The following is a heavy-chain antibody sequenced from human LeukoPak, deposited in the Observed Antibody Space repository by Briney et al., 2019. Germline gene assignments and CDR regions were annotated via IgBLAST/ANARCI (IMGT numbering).Heavy chain of an antibody. Sequence: GGSLRLSCVVSGSSFSGQWMNWVRQAPGQGLEWVANIKYDGSEKYYVDSVEGRFTISRENANNSLYLQMNSLRAEDTAVYYCARDGTPHCTTGCVFFDYWGQGTLVTVSS. CDR3: ARDGTPHCTTGCVFFDY. CDR2: IKYDGSEK. J-gene: IGHJ4*02. V-gene: IGHV3-7*01. CDR1: GSSFSGQW. D-gene: IGHD2-2*01.